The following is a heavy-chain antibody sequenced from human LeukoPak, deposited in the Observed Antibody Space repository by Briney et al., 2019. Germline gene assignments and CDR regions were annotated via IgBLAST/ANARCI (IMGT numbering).Heavy chain of an antibody. V-gene: IGHV3-21*01. J-gene: IGHJ6*03. CDR2: ISSSSSYI. Sequence: GGSLRLSCAASGFTFSSYSMNWVRQAPGKGLEWVSSISSSSSYIYYADSVKGRFTISRDNAKNSLYLQMNSLRAEDTAVYYCARIAYGDYEEHYYYYMDVWGKGTTVTVSS. CDR3: ARIAYGDYEEHYYYYMDV. CDR1: GFTFSSYS. D-gene: IGHD4-17*01.